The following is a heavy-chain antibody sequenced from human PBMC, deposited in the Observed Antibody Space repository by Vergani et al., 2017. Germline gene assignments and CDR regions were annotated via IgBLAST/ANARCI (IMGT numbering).Heavy chain of an antibody. V-gene: IGHV1-24*01. CDR1: GYTLTELS. CDR3: ATGNTKGYCSSTSCYSSYDY. J-gene: IGHJ4*02. D-gene: IGHD2-2*01. CDR2: FDPEDGET. Sequence: QVQLVQSGAEVKKPGASVKVSCKASGYTLTELSMHWVRQAPGKGLEWMGGFDPEDGETIYAQKFQGRVTMTEDTSTDTAYMELSSLRSEDTAVYYCATGNTKGYCSSTSCYSSYDYWGQGTLVTVSS.